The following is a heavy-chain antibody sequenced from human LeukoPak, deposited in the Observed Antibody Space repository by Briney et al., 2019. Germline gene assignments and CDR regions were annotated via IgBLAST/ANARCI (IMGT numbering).Heavy chain of an antibody. CDR3: ARHALRLAAADAFDP. Sequence: SETLSLTCTVSGGSISSSSYYWGWIRQPPGKGLEWIGSIYYSGSTYYNPSLKSRVTISVDMSKNQFSLKLSSVTAADTAVYYCARHALRLAAADAFDPWGQGTLVTVSS. V-gene: IGHV4-39*01. CDR1: GGSISSSSYY. D-gene: IGHD6-13*01. CDR2: IYYSGST. J-gene: IGHJ5*02.